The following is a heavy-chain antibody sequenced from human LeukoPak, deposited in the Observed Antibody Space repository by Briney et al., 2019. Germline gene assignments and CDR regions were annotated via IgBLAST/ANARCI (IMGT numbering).Heavy chain of an antibody. CDR1: GFAFGIHA. CDR2: IGSGADP. Sequence: GGSLRLSCVGSGFAFGIHAMSWVRQAPGKGPEWVATIGSGADPFYAESVKGRFTISRDDPRNTVWLQMNSLQAEDTALYYCAKDWTPHNRVYDCLDAWGQGTQVTVSS. V-gene: IGHV3-23*01. CDR3: AKDWTPHNRVYDCLDA. J-gene: IGHJ5*02. D-gene: IGHD3-16*01.